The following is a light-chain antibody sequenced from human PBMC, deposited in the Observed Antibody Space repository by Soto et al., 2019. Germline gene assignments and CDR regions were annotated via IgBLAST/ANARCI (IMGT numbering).Light chain of an antibody. V-gene: IGLV2-8*01. Sequence: QSVLTQPPSASGSPGQSVTISCTGTSSDVGGYNYVSWYQQHPGKAPKLVIYEVNKRPSGVPDRFSGSKSGNTASLTVSGLQAEDEADYYCSSYAGRNKVFGGGTKVTVL. CDR3: SSYAGRNKV. CDR1: SSDVGGYNY. J-gene: IGLJ3*02. CDR2: EVN.